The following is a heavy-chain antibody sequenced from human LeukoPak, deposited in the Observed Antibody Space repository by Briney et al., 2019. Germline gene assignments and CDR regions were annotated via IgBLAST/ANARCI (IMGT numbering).Heavy chain of an antibody. V-gene: IGHV4-39*01. CDR3: ARRSQTTAGRGIDY. J-gene: IGHJ4*02. Sequence: SETLSLTCTVSGGSISSSSYYWGWIRQPPGKGLEWIGSMYYSGSTYYNPSLKSRVTISGDTSKNQFSLKLSSVTAADTAVFYCARRSQTTAGRGIDYWGQGTLVTVSS. CDR1: GGSISSSSYY. D-gene: IGHD6-13*01. CDR2: MYYSGST.